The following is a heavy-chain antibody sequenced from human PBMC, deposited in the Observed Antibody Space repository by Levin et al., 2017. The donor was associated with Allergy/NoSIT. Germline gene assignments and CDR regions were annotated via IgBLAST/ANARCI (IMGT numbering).Heavy chain of an antibody. V-gene: IGHV1-8*01. CDR3: ARGLHLQGSITIFGVIRYYFDY. Sequence: VASVKVSCKASGYTFTSYDINWVRQATGQGLEWMGWMNPNSGNTGYAQKFQGRVTMTRNTSISTAYMELSSLRSEDTAVYYCARGLHLQGSITIFGVIRYYFDYWGQGTLVTVSS. J-gene: IGHJ4*02. D-gene: IGHD3-3*01. CDR1: GYTFTSYD. CDR2: MNPNSGNT.